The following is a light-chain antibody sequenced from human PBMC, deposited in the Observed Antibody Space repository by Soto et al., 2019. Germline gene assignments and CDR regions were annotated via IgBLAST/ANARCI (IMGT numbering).Light chain of an antibody. CDR1: QSISEG. CDR3: QQYNDYPLT. CDR2: TAS. Sequence: DVQMTQSPSTLCASLGDRVTIACRSSQSISEGLAWYQQKPGKAPKLLLYTASRLPPGVPSRFSASGSGTEFSLTISSLQPDDFATYYCQQYNDYPLTFGGGTKVDIK. J-gene: IGKJ4*01. V-gene: IGKV1-5*01.